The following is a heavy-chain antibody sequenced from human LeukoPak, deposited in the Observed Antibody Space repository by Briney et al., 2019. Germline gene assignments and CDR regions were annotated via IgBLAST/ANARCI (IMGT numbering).Heavy chain of an antibody. CDR2: IYYSGST. CDR1: GGSISSGGYY. J-gene: IGHJ4*02. D-gene: IGHD2-15*01. CDR3: ARGKVVAATWVDY. V-gene: IGHV4-31*03. Sequence: SETLSLTCTVSGGSISSGGYYWSWIRQHPGKGLEWIGYIYYSGSTYYYPSLKSRVTISVDTSKNQFSLKLSSVTAADTAVYYCARGKVVAATWVDYWGQGTLVTVSS.